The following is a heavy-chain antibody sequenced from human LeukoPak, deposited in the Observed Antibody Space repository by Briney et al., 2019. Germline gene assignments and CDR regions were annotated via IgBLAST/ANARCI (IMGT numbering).Heavy chain of an antibody. CDR3: ARDGFFDY. CDR2: ISVYNGQT. D-gene: IGHD5-12*01. CDR1: GYTFSNYG. Sequence: ASVKVSCKASGYTFSNYGIGWVRQAPRQGLEWMGWISVYNGQTNYAQKFQGRVTMTADTSTATAYMELRSLRSDDTAVCYCARDGFFDYWGQGTLVTVSS. V-gene: IGHV1-18*01. J-gene: IGHJ4*02.